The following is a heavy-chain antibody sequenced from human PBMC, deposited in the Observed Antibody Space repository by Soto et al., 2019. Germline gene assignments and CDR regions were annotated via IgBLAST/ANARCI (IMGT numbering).Heavy chain of an antibody. Sequence: PSETLSHTNTVFGGYCSDYYWSWIRQPPGKGLEWIGEINHSGSTNYNPSLKSRVTTSVDTSKNQFSLKLSSVTAADTAVYYCARRVRGVNDAFDIWGQGTMVTVSS. CDR3: ARRVRGVNDAFDI. J-gene: IGHJ3*02. CDR2: INHSGST. CDR1: GGYCSDYY. D-gene: IGHD3-10*01. V-gene: IGHV4-34*01.